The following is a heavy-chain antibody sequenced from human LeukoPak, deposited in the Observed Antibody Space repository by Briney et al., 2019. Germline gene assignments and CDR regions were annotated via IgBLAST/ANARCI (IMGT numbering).Heavy chain of an antibody. CDR2: IYSGGST. J-gene: IGHJ4*02. D-gene: IGHD3-22*01. Sequence: GGSLRLSCVASGFTVSSNYMSWVRQAPGKGLEWVSVIYSGGSTYYADSGKGRFTISGDRSKNTPYLQMYSLRAEDTAVFYCAKHDSSGYYFDYWGQGTLVTVSS. V-gene: IGHV3-53*01. CDR3: AKHDSSGYYFDY. CDR1: GFTVSSNY.